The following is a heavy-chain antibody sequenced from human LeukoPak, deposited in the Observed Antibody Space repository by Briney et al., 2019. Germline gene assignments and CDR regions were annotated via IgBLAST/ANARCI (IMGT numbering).Heavy chain of an antibody. D-gene: IGHD2-2*01. CDR3: ARQSGVPAAPPKSGFDY. J-gene: IGHJ4*02. Sequence: SETLSLTCAVYGGSFSGYYWSWIRQPPGKGLEWIGEINHSGSTNYNPSLKSRVTISVDTSKNQFSLKLSSVTAADTAVYYCARQSGVPAAPPKSGFDYWGQGTLVTVSS. CDR1: GGSFSGYY. V-gene: IGHV4-34*01. CDR2: INHSGST.